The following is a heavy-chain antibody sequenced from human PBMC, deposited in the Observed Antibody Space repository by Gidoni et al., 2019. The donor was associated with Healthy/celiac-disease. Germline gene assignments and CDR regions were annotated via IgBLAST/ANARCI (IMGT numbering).Heavy chain of an antibody. CDR2: INHGGST. J-gene: IGHJ6*03. V-gene: IGHV4-34*01. Sequence: QVQLQQWGAGLLKPSETLSLTCAVYGGSFSGYYWSWIRQPPGKGLEWIGEINHGGSTNYTPSLKSRVTISVDTSKNQFSLKLSSVTAADTAVYYCARGDCSSTSCYSGHYYYYMDVWGKGTTVTVSS. D-gene: IGHD2-2*02. CDR3: ARGDCSSTSCYSGHYYYYMDV. CDR1: GGSFSGYY.